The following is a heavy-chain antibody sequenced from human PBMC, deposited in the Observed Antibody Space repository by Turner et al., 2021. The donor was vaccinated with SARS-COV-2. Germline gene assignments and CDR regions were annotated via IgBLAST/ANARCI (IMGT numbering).Heavy chain of an antibody. J-gene: IGHJ6*02. V-gene: IGHV4-39*01. Sequence: QLQLQESGPGMVKPSETLSRTGTVSGGSISSSTYYWGWIRQPPGKGLEWIGNIYYSGSTYYNPSLKSRVTISVDTSKTQFSLKLSSVTAADTAVYYCARLMDTAMDYYGIDVWGQGTTVTVSS. D-gene: IGHD5-18*01. CDR1: GGSISSSTYY. CDR2: IYYSGST. CDR3: ARLMDTAMDYYGIDV.